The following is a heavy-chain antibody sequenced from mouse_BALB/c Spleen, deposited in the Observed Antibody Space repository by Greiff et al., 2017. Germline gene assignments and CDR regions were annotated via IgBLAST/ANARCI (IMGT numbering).Heavy chain of an antibody. Sequence: EVKLMESGGGLVKPGGSLKLSCAASGFTFSSYAMSWVRQTPEKRLEWVASISSGGSTYYPDSVKGRFTISRDNARNILYLQMSSLRSEDTAMYYCARGEDTMITTRFAYWGQGTLVTVSA. V-gene: IGHV5-6-5*01. J-gene: IGHJ3*01. CDR2: ISSGGST. CDR3: ARGEDTMITTRFAY. D-gene: IGHD2-4*01. CDR1: GFTFSSYA.